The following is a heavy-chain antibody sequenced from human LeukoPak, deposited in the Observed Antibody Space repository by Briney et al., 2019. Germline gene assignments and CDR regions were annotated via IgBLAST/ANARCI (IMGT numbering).Heavy chain of an antibody. CDR1: GYTFTSYG. D-gene: IGHD3-10*01. V-gene: IGHV1-18*01. Sequence: APVKVSCKASGYTFTSYGISWVRQAPGQGLEWMGWISAYNGNTNYAQKLQGRATMTTDTSTSTAYMELRSLRSDDTAVYYCAVNMVRGSRDYWGQGTLVTVSS. CDR3: AVNMVRGSRDY. CDR2: ISAYNGNT. J-gene: IGHJ4*02.